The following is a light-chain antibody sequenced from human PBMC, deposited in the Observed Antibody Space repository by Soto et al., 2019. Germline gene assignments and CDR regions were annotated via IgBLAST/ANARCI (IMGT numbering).Light chain of an antibody. J-gene: IGKJ1*01. CDR2: GAS. CDR3: QQYGSSGT. Sequence: EIVMTQSPATLSVTTGERATLSCRASQNVRSNLAWYQQKPGQAPRLLIYGASSRATGIPDRFSGSGSGTDFTLTISRLEPEDFAVYYCQQYGSSGTFGQGTKVDI. V-gene: IGKV3-20*01. CDR1: QNVRSN.